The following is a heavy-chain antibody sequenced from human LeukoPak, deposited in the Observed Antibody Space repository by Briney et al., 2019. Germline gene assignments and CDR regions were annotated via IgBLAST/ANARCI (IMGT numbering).Heavy chain of an antibody. J-gene: IGHJ4*02. Sequence: ASVKVSCKASGYTFTSNYTHWARQAPGQGLEWMGMIYPRDGSTSYAQKFQGRVAVTRDTSTSTVHMELSGLRSEDTAVYYCARDQEGFDYWGQGTLVTVSS. V-gene: IGHV1-46*01. CDR2: IYPRDGST. CDR1: GYTFTSNY. CDR3: ARDQEGFDY.